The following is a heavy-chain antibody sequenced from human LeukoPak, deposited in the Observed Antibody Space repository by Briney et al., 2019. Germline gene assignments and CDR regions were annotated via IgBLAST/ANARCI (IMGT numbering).Heavy chain of an antibody. CDR3: QLQRRPFGY. CDR2: TSGSGGST. J-gene: IGHJ4*02. D-gene: IGHD1-1*01. V-gene: IGHV3-23*01. Sequence: GGSLRLSCAASGFTFSSYAMSWVRQAPGKGLEWVSATSGSGGSTYYADSVKGRFTISRDNSKNTLYLQMNSLRAEDTAVYYCQLQRRPFGYWGQGTLVTVSS. CDR1: GFTFSSYA.